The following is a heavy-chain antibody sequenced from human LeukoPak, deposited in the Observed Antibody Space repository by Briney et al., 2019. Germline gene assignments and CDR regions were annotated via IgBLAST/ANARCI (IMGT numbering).Heavy chain of an antibody. J-gene: IGHJ3*02. Sequence: GGSLRLSCAASGFTFSSYAMRWVRQAPGKGLEWVSAISGSGGNTYYADSVKGRFTISRDNSKNTLYLQMNSLRAEDTAVYYCAKGSGTYYSDISGYGNAFDIWGQETMVTVSS. V-gene: IGHV3-23*01. CDR3: AKGSGTYYSDISGYGNAFDI. CDR2: ISGSGGNT. CDR1: GFTFSSYA. D-gene: IGHD3-22*01.